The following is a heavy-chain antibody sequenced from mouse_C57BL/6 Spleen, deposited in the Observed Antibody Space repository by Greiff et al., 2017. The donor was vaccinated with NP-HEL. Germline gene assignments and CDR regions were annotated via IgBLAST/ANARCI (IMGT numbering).Heavy chain of an antibody. Sequence: VQVVESGPGLVQPSQSLSITCTVSGFSLTIYGVHWVRQSPGKGLEWLGVIWSGGSTDYNAAFISRLRISQDNSKSQVFFKMNSLQADDTARYYCARNEVYAMDYWGQGTSVTVSS. J-gene: IGHJ4*01. CDR3: ARNEVYAMDY. CDR1: GFSLTIYG. D-gene: IGHD1-3*01. V-gene: IGHV2-2*01. CDR2: IWSGGST.